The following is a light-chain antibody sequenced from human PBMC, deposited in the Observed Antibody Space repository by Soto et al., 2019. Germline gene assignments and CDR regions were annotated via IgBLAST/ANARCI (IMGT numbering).Light chain of an antibody. Sequence: QSVLTQPASVSGSPGQSITISCTGTSSDVGGYNYVSWYQQHPGKAPKLMIYDVSNRPSGVSNRFSGSKSGNTASLTISGLQAEDEADYYCSSSTSSSTPFLFGTGTKLIVL. CDR2: DVS. V-gene: IGLV2-14*01. CDR3: SSSTSSSTPFL. CDR1: SSDVGGYNY. J-gene: IGLJ1*01.